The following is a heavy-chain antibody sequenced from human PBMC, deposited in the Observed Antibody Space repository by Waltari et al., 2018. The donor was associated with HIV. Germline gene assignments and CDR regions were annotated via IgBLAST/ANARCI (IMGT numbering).Heavy chain of an antibody. J-gene: IGHJ4*02. V-gene: IGHV3-33*08. D-gene: IGHD6-19*01. CDR2: ISFNGNKK. Sequence: QAQLVESGGGVVQPGRSLRLSCAGSRFTFGDYDMHWVRQPPGKGLEWVAVISFNGNKKNYADAVKGRFTISRDNSKNTLYLDMNTLRAEDTAVYHCASAPRTAEAVAPYFESWGQGTLVIVSS. CDR3: ASAPRTAEAVAPYFES. CDR1: RFTFGDYD.